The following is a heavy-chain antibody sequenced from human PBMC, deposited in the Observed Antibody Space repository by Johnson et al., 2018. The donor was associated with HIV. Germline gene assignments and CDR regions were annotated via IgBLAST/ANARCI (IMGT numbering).Heavy chain of an antibody. J-gene: IGHJ3*02. CDR3: ARDARYYGSANDAFDI. V-gene: IGHV3-66*01. CDR2: IYSGGRT. D-gene: IGHD3-10*01. CDR1: GFTVSSNY. Sequence: VQLVESGGGVVQPGRSLRLSCAASGFTVSSNYMSWVRQAPGKGLEWVSVIYSGGRTSYADSVTGRFTISRDNANNPMYLQMKSVTAEDTAVYYCARDARYYGSANDAFDIWGQGTMVTVSS.